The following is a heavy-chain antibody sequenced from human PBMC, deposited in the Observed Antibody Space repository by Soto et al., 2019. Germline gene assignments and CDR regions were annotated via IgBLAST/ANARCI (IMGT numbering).Heavy chain of an antibody. J-gene: IGHJ6*02. V-gene: IGHV3-73*01. CDR3: TQPSRFFGGYHV. CDR1: GFTVSSNY. D-gene: IGHD3-16*01. CDR2: IRSKANSYAT. Sequence: GGSLRLSCAASGFTVSSNYMSWVRQAPGKGLEWVGRIRSKANSYATAYAASVKGRFTISRDDSKNTAYLQMNSLKTEDTAVYYCTQPSRFFGGYHVWGQGTTVTVSS.